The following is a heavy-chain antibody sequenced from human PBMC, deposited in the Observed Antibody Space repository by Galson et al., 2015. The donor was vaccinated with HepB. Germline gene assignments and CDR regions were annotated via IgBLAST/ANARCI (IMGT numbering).Heavy chain of an antibody. J-gene: IGHJ6*02. Sequence: SVKVSCKASGYTFTSYYMHWVRQAPGQGLEWMGIINPSGGSTSYAQKFQGRVTMTRDTSTSTVYVELSSLRSEDTAVYYCAGHYYYYGMDVWGQGTTVTVSS. CDR2: INPSGGST. V-gene: IGHV1-46*01. CDR1: GYTFTSYY. CDR3: AGHYYYYGMDV.